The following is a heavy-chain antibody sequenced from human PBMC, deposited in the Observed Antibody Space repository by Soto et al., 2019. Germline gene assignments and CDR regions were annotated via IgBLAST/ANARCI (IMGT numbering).Heavy chain of an antibody. V-gene: IGHV1-69*01. Sequence: QVQLVQSGAEVKKPGSSVKVSCKASGGTFSSYAISWVRQAPGQGLEWMGGIIPIFGTANYAQKFQGRVTITADESTSTAYMELSSLRSEATAVYYCALGGRDGYAYRGGFDYWGQGTLVTVSS. D-gene: IGHD5-12*01. CDR3: ALGGRDGYAYRGGFDY. CDR1: GGTFSSYA. CDR2: IIPIFGTA. J-gene: IGHJ4*02.